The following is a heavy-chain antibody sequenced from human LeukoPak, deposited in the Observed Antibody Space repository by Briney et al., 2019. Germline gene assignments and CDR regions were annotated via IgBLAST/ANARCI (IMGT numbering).Heavy chain of an antibody. V-gene: IGHV4-30-4*01. CDR1: GGSISSGDYY. CDR3: ARAAHCSSTSCYYWFDP. CDR2: IYYSGST. D-gene: IGHD2-2*01. J-gene: IGHJ5*02. Sequence: SQTLSLTCTVSGGSISSGDYYWSWIRQPPGKGLEWIGYIYYSGSTYYNPSLKSRVTISVDTSKNQFSLKLSSVTAADTAVYYCARAAHCSSTSCYYWFDPWGQGTLVTVSS.